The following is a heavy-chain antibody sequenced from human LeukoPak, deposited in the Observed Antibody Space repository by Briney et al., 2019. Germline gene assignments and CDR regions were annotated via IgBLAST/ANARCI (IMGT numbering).Heavy chain of an antibody. D-gene: IGHD3-3*01. CDR3: TKDLTYDFWSGYSLDY. Sequence: PGGSLRLSCAASGFTFNSYAMSWVRQAPGKGLEWASAIGGSGGSTYYADSVKGRFTISRDNSKNTLYLQMNSLRAEDTAVYYCTKDLTYDFWSGYSLDYWGQGTLVTVSS. V-gene: IGHV3-23*01. J-gene: IGHJ4*02. CDR1: GFTFNSYA. CDR2: IGGSGGST.